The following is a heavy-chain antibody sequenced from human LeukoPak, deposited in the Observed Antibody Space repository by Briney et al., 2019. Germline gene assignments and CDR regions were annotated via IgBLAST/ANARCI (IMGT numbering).Heavy chain of an antibody. CDR3: ARDISYYYDSSGYYFDY. D-gene: IGHD3-22*01. CDR1: GYTFTSYG. Sequence: ASVKVSCKASGYTFTSYGISWVRQAPGQGLEWMGWISAYNGNTNYAQKLQGRVTMTTDTSTSTAYMELRSLRSDDTAVYYCARDISYYYDSSGYYFDYRGQGTLVTVSS. CDR2: ISAYNGNT. J-gene: IGHJ4*02. V-gene: IGHV1-18*01.